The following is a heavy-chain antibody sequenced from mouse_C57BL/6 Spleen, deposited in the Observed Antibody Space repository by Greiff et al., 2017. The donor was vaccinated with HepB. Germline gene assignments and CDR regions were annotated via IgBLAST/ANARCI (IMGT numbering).Heavy chain of an antibody. CDR1: GYSITSGYY. J-gene: IGHJ2*01. CDR3: ASSFGY. CDR2: ISYDGSN. Sequence: EVKLQESGPGLVKPSQSLSLTCSVPGYSITSGYYWNWIRQFPGNKLEWMGYISYDGSNNYNPSLKNRISITRDTSKNQFFLKLNSVTTEDTATYYCASSFGYWGQGTTLTVSS. V-gene: IGHV3-6*01.